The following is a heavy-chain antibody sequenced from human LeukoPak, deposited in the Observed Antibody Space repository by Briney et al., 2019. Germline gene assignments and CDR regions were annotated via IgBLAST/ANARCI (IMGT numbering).Heavy chain of an antibody. CDR1: GGSISSGNCY. CDR2: IYTSGST. CDR3: AREGYSYGYDY. J-gene: IGHJ4*02. Sequence: SSETLSLTCTVSGGSISSGNCYWSWIRQPAGKGLEWIGRIYTSGSTNYNPSLKSRVTISIDTSKNEFSLKLSSVTAADTAVYYCAREGYSYGYDYWGQGTLVTVSS. D-gene: IGHD5-18*01. V-gene: IGHV4-61*02.